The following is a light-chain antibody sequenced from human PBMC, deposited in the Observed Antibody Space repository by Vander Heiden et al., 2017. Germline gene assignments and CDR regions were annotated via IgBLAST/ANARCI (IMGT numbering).Light chain of an antibody. CDR1: QSVRNSY. Sequence: EIVLTQSPGTLSLSPGERATLSCKASQSVRNSYLAWYQQKPGQAPRLLTYGASSKATSIPDRFSGSGSGTDFTLTISRLEREDLAVYYCQQYGSSSALTFGGGTKVEIK. CDR3: QQYGSSSALT. J-gene: IGKJ4*01. CDR2: GAS. V-gene: IGKV3-20*01.